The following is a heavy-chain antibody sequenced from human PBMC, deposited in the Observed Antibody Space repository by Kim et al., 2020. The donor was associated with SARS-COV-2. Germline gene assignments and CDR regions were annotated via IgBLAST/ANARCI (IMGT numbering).Heavy chain of an antibody. J-gene: IGHJ5*02. CDR1: GGSISSSSYY. D-gene: IGHD1-26*01. Sequence: SETLSLTCTVSGGSISSSSYYWGWIRQPPGKGLEWIGSIYYSGSTYYNPSLKSRVTISVDTSKNQFSLKLSSVTAADTAVYYCARLEWEPPNWFDPWGQGTLVTVSS. CDR2: IYYSGST. V-gene: IGHV4-39*01. CDR3: ARLEWEPPNWFDP.